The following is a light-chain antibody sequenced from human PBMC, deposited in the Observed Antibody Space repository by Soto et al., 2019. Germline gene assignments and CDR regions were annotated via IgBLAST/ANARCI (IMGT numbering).Light chain of an antibody. Sequence: QSALTQPASVSGSPGQSITISCTGTSSDIGAYDYVSWFQQYSGKAPTLIIYEVRFRPSGVSSRFSGSKSGNTASLTISGLQTEDEADYYCGSYASATLIFGGGTKLTVL. CDR3: GSYASATLI. J-gene: IGLJ2*01. CDR1: SSDIGAYDY. CDR2: EVR. V-gene: IGLV2-14*03.